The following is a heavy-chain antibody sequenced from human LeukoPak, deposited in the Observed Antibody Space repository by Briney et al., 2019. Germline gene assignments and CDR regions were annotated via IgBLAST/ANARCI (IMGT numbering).Heavy chain of an antibody. V-gene: IGHV3-33*01. CDR1: GFTFSSYG. CDR2: IWYDGSNK. Sequence: GGSLRLSCAASGFTFSSYGMHWVRQAPGKGLEWVAVIWYDGSNKYYADSVKGRFTISRDNSKNALYLQMNSLRAEDTAVYYCARDGRGGVYYYDAAFDYWGREPWSPSPQ. CDR3: ARDGRGGVYYYDAAFDY. J-gene: IGHJ4*02. D-gene: IGHD3-22*01.